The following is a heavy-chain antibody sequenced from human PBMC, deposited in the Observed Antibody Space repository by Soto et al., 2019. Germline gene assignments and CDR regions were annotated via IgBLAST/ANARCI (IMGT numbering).Heavy chain of an antibody. D-gene: IGHD2-2*01. Sequence: SETLSLTCAGYGGSFSGYYWSWIRQPPGKGLEWIGEINHSGSTNYNPSLKSRVTISVDTSKNQFSLKLSSVTAADTAVYYCARVPDRWGQGTRVTVSS. CDR2: INHSGST. V-gene: IGHV4-34*01. CDR1: GGSFSGYY. CDR3: ARVPDR. J-gene: IGHJ5*02.